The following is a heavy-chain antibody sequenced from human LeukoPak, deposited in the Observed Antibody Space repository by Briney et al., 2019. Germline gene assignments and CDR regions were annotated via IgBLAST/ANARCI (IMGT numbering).Heavy chain of an antibody. CDR2: INHSGST. CDR1: GGSFSGYY. J-gene: IGHJ4*02. V-gene: IGHV4-34*01. CDR3: ARARDYYDSSHSY. D-gene: IGHD3-22*01. Sequence: SETLSLTCAVYGGSFSGYYWSWIRQPPGKGLEWIGEINHSGSTNYNPSLKSRVTISVDTSKNQFSLKLSSVTAADTAVYYCARARDYYDSSHSYWGQGTLVNVSS.